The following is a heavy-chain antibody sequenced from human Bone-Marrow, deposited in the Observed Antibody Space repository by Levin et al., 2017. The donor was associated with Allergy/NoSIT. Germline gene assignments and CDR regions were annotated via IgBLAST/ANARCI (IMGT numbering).Heavy chain of an antibody. V-gene: IGHV4-34*01. CDR1: GGSFSGYY. D-gene: IGHD3-10*01. Sequence: SETLSLTCAVYGGSFSGYYWSWIRQPPGKGLEWIGEINHSGSTNYNPSLKSRVTISVDTSKNQFSLKLSSVTAADTAVYYCARARYYYGSGRKGIDDYYGMDVWGQGTTVTVSS. CDR2: INHSGST. CDR3: ARARYYYGSGRKGIDDYYGMDV. J-gene: IGHJ6*02.